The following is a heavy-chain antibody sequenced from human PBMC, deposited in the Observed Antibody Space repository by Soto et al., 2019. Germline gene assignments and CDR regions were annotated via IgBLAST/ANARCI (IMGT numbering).Heavy chain of an antibody. CDR3: ARDHRWCYGYGDHGDS. D-gene: IGHD2-8*02. V-gene: IGHV3-20*04. J-gene: IGHJ4*02. CDR2: INRHGDST. CDR1: GFGFDEYG. Sequence: EVHLVESGGGVVRPGGSLRLSCAASGFGFDEYGMSWVRQGPGKGLEWVSGINRHGDSTGYADSVKGRFTISRDNAKNSLYLQMNGLSAEDTAFYYCARDHRWCYGYGDHGDSWGQGTLVTVSS.